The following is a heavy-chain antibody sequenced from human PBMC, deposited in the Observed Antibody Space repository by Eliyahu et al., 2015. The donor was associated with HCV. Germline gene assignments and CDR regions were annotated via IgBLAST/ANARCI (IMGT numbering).Heavy chain of an antibody. CDR2: IKHSGST. V-gene: IGHV4-34*01. CDR3: ASFRVLAWGYYYGMDV. J-gene: IGHJ6*02. D-gene: IGHD3-3*01. CDR1: GGSFSGYY. Sequence: QVQLQQWGAGLLKPSETLSLTCAVYGGSFSGYYWSWIRQPPGKGLEWIGEIKHSGSTNYNPSLKSRVTISVDTSKNQFSLKLSSVTAADTAVYYCASFRVLAWGYYYGMDVWGQGTTVTVSS.